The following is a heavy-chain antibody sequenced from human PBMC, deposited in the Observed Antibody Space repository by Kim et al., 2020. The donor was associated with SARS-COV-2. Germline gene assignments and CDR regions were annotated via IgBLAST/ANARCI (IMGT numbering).Heavy chain of an antibody. J-gene: IGHJ4*02. V-gene: IGHV3-74*01. CDR1: GFTFSSYW. Sequence: GSLRLSCAASGFTFSSYWMHWVRQAPGKGLVWVSRINSDGSSTSYADSVKGRFTISRDNAKNTLYLQMNSLRAEDTAVYYCARVGRGGYYDSSGYYSYSKSSYYFDYWGQGTLVTVSS. CDR2: INSDGSST. CDR3: ARVGRGGYYDSSGYYSYSKSSYYFDY. D-gene: IGHD3-22*01.